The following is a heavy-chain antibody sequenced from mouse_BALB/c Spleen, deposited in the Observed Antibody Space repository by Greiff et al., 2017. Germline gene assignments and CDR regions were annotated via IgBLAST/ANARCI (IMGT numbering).Heavy chain of an antibody. CDR1: GYTFTDYV. CDR2: IYPGSGST. CDR3: ARLYYFDY. V-gene: IGHV1-81*01. J-gene: IGHJ2*01. Sequence: QVQLQQSGPELVKPGASVKMSCKASGYTFTDYVISWVKQRTGKGLEWIGEIYPGSGSTYYNEKFKGKATLTADKSSNTAYMQLSSLTSEDSAVYFCARLYYFDYWGQGTTLTVSS.